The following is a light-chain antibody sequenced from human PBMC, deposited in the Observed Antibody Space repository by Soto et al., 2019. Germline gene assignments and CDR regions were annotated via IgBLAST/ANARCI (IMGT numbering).Light chain of an antibody. V-gene: IGKV3-20*01. CDR1: QSVSSSF. J-gene: IGKJ4*01. Sequence: EIVLTQSPGTLSLSPGERATLSCRASQSVSSSFLAWYQQKPGQAPRLLIYGASSRATGIPDRFSGSGSGTDFSLTMSRLEPEGGAVYYCQQYGSSPLTFGGGTKVEIK. CDR3: QQYGSSPLT. CDR2: GAS.